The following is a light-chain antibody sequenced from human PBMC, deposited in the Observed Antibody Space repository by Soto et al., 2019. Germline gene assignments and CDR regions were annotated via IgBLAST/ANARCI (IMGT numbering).Light chain of an antibody. CDR1: QGISNY. CDR3: QRYISAPFT. V-gene: IGKV1-27*01. J-gene: IGKJ3*01. Sequence: DIQMTQSPSSLSASVGDRVTITCRASQGISNYLAWYQQKPGKVPKLLIYAASTLQSGVPSRFSGSGSGTDFSLSISSLQPEDVATYYCQRYISAPFTFGPGTSVDIK. CDR2: AAS.